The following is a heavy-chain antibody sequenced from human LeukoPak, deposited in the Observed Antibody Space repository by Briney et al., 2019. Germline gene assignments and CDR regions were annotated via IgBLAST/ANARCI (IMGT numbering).Heavy chain of an antibody. CDR1: GFTFSTYW. V-gene: IGHV3-7*01. CDR3: ARTRITMIVGLASRFDY. D-gene: IGHD3-22*01. CDR2: IKQDGSEK. Sequence: GGSLRLSCAASGFTFSTYWMGWVRQAPGKGLEWVANIKQDGSEKYYVDSVKGRFTISRDNAKNSLYLQMNSLRAEDTAVYYCARTRITMIVGLASRFDYWGQGTLGTVSS. J-gene: IGHJ4*02.